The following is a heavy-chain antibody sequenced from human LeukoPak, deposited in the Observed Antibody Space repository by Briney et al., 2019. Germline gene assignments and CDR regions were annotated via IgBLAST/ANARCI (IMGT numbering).Heavy chain of an antibody. J-gene: IGHJ3*02. D-gene: IGHD2-8*01. V-gene: IGHV4-61*01. CDR2: IHYSGNT. CDR1: GGSVSSGTYY. Sequence: SETLSLTCTVSGGSVSSGTYYWSWIRQPPGKGLEWIGYIHYSGNTNYNPSLKSRVTISVDTSKNQCSLKLSSVTTADTAVYYCTRSTNLEAFDIWGQGTMVTVSS. CDR3: TRSTNLEAFDI.